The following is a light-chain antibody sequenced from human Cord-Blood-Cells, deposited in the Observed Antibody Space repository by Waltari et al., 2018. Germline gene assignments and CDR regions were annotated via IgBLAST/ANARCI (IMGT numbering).Light chain of an antibody. V-gene: IGLV1-44*01. J-gene: IGLJ3*02. CDR3: AAWDDSLNGRV. CDR1: SSNIGSHT. CDR2: SNN. Sequence: QSVLTQPPSASGTPGQRVTISCSGTSSNIGSHTVTCYQQLPGTAPKLLIYSNNQRPSGVPDRFSGSKSGTSASLAISGLQSEDEADYYCAAWDDSLNGRVFGGGTKLTVL.